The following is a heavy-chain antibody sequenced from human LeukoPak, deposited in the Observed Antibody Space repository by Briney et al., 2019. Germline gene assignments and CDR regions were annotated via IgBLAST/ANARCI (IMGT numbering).Heavy chain of an antibody. J-gene: IGHJ3*02. V-gene: IGHV4-34*01. CDR2: INHSGST. Sequence: TSETLSLTCAVYGGSFSGYYWSWIRQPPGKGLEWVGEINHSGSTNYNPSLKSRVTISVDTSKNQFSLKLSSVTAADTAVYYCAGGSGWYGGAFDIWGQGTMVTVSS. CDR3: AGGSGWYGGAFDI. D-gene: IGHD6-19*01. CDR1: GGSFSGYY.